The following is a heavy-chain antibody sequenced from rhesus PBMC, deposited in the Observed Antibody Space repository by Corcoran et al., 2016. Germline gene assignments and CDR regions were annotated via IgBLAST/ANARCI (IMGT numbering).Heavy chain of an antibody. CDR2: IYGSGSST. Sequence: QLQLQESGPGLVKPSETLSVTCAVSGGSISRSYSSGTGQAPGKGLEWIGYIYGSGSSTNYNPSLKSRVTLSVDTSKNQFSLKLSSVTAADTAVYYCVRGAYNWNYAYWGQGVLVTVSS. CDR3: VRGAYNWNYAY. D-gene: IGHD1-26*01. J-gene: IGHJ4*01. V-gene: IGHV4-169*01. CDR1: GGSISRSY.